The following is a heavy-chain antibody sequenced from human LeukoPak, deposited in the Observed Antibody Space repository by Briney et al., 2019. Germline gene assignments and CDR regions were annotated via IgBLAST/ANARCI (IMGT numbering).Heavy chain of an antibody. Sequence: SETLSLTCAVYGGSFSGYYWSWIRQPPGQGLEWIGEINHSGSTNYNPSLKSRVSISVATSKNQFSLKLTSVTAADTAVYYCARDHYNESWFKYWGQGTLVTVSS. CDR1: GGSFSGYY. CDR3: ARDHYNESWFKY. D-gene: IGHD1-26*01. V-gene: IGHV4-34*01. CDR2: INHSGST. J-gene: IGHJ4*02.